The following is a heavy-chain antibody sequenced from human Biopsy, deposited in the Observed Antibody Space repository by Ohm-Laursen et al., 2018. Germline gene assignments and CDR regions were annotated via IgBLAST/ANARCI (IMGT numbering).Heavy chain of an antibody. CDR1: GYSFSTYD. D-gene: IGHD3-10*01. CDR3: AGSYSRRVSIFEASIYWFDT. CDR2: MLPISGKT. J-gene: IGHJ5*02. V-gene: IGHV1-8*01. Sequence: VASEKVSCQAYGYSFSTYDVNWVRQARGHGLEWMGWMLPISGKTGHAQRFQGRVTLTMNTSISTAYMELSGLRFEDTAVYFCAGSYSRRVSIFEASIYWFDTWGQGTLVTVSS.